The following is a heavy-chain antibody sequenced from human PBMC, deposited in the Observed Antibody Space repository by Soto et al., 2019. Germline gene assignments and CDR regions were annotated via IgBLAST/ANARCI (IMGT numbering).Heavy chain of an antibody. D-gene: IGHD6-19*01. CDR3: ARGIPVSGSFDY. Sequence: PSETLSLTCTVSGDSIGRGGYYWTWIRQHPGKGLEWIAYIYTTGSTYYNPSLESRVGISVDTSKNQFSLKLSSVTAADTAVYYCARGIPVSGSFDYWGQGTLVTASS. CDR2: IYTTGST. J-gene: IGHJ4*02. V-gene: IGHV4-31*03. CDR1: GDSIGRGGYY.